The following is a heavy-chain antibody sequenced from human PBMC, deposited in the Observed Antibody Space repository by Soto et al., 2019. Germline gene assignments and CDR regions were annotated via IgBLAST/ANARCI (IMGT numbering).Heavy chain of an antibody. CDR3: ARDGYNSYYFDL. D-gene: IGHD5-12*01. CDR1: GGSLDDFY. J-gene: IGHJ4*02. V-gene: IGHV4-59*01. CDR2: ISDSGST. Sequence: SETLSLTCTVSGGSLDDFYWSWVRQPPGKAPEWIAYISDSGSTNYNPSLRDRVIISVDTSNTQFSLRLTSVTAADSAVYYCARDGYNSYYFDLWGRGTLVTVSS.